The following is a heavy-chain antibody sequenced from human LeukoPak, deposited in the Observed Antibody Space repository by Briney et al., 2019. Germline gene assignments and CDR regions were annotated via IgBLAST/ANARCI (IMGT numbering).Heavy chain of an antibody. J-gene: IGHJ6*03. V-gene: IGHV3-7*01. CDR3: ARFGYSHGYGWGGGYYYYYMDV. CDR1: GFTFSNYW. D-gene: IGHD5-18*01. CDR2: IQQDGSEK. Sequence: GGSLRLSCVVSGFTFSNYWMTWVRQAPGKGLEWVANIQQDGSEKYYVDSVKGRFTIFRDNAKDSVYLQMNSLRAEDTAVYYCARFGYSHGYGWGGGYYYYYMDVWGKGTTVTVSS.